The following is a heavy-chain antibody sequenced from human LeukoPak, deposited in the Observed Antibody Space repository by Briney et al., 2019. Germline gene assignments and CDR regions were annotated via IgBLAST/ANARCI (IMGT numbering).Heavy chain of an antibody. CDR3: ARGPYYDSSGYFLDY. D-gene: IGHD3-22*01. CDR2: IWYDGSNK. V-gene: IGHV3-33*01. Sequence: GGSLRLSCAASGFTFSSYGMHWVRQAPGKGLEWVAVIWYDGSNKYYADSVKGRFTISRDNSKNTLYLQMNSLRAEDTAVYYCARGPYYDSSGYFLDYWGQGNLVTVSS. CDR1: GFTFSSYG. J-gene: IGHJ4*02.